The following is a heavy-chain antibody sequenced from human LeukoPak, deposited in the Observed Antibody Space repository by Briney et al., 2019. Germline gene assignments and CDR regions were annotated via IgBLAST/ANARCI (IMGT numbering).Heavy chain of an antibody. D-gene: IGHD6-13*01. CDR3: ARGPGAAALYNWFDP. V-gene: IGHV4-34*01. Sequence: SETLSLTCAVYGGSFSGYYWSWIRQPPGKGLEWIGEINHSGSTNYNPSLKSRVTISVDTSKNQFSLKLSSVTAADTAVYYCARGPGAAALYNWFDPWGQGTLVTVSS. J-gene: IGHJ5*02. CDR2: INHSGST. CDR1: GGSFSGYY.